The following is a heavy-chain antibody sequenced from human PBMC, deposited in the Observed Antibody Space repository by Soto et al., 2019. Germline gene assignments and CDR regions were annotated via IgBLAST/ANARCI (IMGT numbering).Heavy chain of an antibody. V-gene: IGHV3-23*01. D-gene: IGHD2-2*01. CDR1: GFTFSSYA. CDR2: ISGSGGST. Sequence: EVQLLESGGGLVQPGGSLRLSCAASGFTFSSYAMTWVRQAPGKGLEWVSSISGSGGSTYYGDSVKGRFTISRDNSKNTLYLQINSLRAEDTAVYYCAKGSHIVVVPSFDIWGQGTMVTVSS. J-gene: IGHJ3*02. CDR3: AKGSHIVVVPSFDI.